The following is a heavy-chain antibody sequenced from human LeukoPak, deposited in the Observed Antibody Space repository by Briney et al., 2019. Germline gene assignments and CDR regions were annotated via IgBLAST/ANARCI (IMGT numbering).Heavy chain of an antibody. Sequence: ASVKVSCKVSGYTLTELSMHWVRQAPGKGLEWMGGFDPEDGETIYAQKFQARVTMTEDTSTDTAYMELSSLRSEDTAVYYCATGHPYYYDSSGHDRFRFDPWGQGTLVTVSS. D-gene: IGHD3-22*01. CDR2: FDPEDGET. CDR1: GYTLTELS. J-gene: IGHJ5*02. V-gene: IGHV1-24*01. CDR3: ATGHPYYYDSSGHDRFRFDP.